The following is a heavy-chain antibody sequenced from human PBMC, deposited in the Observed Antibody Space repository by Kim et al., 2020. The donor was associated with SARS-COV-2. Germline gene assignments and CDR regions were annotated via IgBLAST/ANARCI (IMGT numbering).Heavy chain of an antibody. CDR3: ARVSTVVIPYGLDV. V-gene: IGHV4-38-2*01. Sequence: SETLSLTCAVSGYSISSGYLWGSIRQPPGKGLEWIGSIYYSGSTYYNPSLESRVTMSVDTSKNQFSLRVTSVTAADTAVYYCARVSTVVIPYGLDVWGQG. CDR1: GYSISSGYL. CDR2: IYYSGST. J-gene: IGHJ6*02. D-gene: IGHD3-22*01.